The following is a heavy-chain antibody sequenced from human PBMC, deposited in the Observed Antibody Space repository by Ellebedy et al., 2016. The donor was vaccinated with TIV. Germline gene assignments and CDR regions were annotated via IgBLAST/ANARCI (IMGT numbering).Heavy chain of an antibody. Sequence: MPSETLSLTCTVSGGSIGSYYWSWNRQPPGKGLGWIGYISYSGSPNYNPSLKSRVTISVDTSKNQFSLKLNSVTAADTAVYYCARVVWQQPVSYAFDIWGQGTMVTVSS. CDR3: ARVVWQQPVSYAFDI. CDR2: ISYSGSP. CDR1: GGSIGSYY. D-gene: IGHD6-13*01. J-gene: IGHJ3*02. V-gene: IGHV4-59*01.